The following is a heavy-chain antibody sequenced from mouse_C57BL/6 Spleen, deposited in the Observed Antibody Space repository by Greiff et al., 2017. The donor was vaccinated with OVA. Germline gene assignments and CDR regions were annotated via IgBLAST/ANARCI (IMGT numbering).Heavy chain of an antibody. CDR3: ARRGGDYSNLDV. V-gene: IGHV1-82*01. CDR2: IYPGDGDT. J-gene: IGHJ1*03. Sequence: QVQLKESGPELVKPGASVKISCKASGYAFSSSWMNWVKQRPGKGLEWIGRIYPGDGDTNYNGKFKGKATLTADKSSSTAYMQLSSLTSEDSAVCYCARRGGDYSNLDVWGTGTTVTVSS. D-gene: IGHD2-5*01. CDR1: GYAFSSSW.